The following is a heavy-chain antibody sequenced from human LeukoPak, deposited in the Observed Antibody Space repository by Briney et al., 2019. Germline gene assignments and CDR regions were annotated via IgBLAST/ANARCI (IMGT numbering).Heavy chain of an antibody. CDR3: ATVKSIAARRYYYYYMDV. V-gene: IGHV1-18*01. J-gene: IGHJ6*03. CDR2: ISAYNGNT. CDR1: GYTFTSYG. Sequence: ASVKVSCKASGYTFTSYGISWVRQAPEQGLEWMGWISAYNGNTNYAQKLQGRVTMTTDTSTSTAYMELRSLRSDDTAVYYCATVKSIAARRYYYYYMDVWGKGTTVTVSS. D-gene: IGHD6-6*01.